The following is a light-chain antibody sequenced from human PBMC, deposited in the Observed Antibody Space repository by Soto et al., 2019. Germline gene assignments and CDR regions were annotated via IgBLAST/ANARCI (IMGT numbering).Light chain of an antibody. V-gene: IGLV2-14*03. CDR1: SSDVGGYNY. CDR3: SSYTTSNTRQIV. Sequence: QSVLTQPASVSGSPGQSITISCTGTSSDVGGYNYVSWYQHHPGKAPKLMIFDVSNRPSGVSNRFSGSKSGNTASLTISGLQPEDEVDYYCSSYTTSNTRQIVFGTVTKVTVL. CDR2: DVS. J-gene: IGLJ1*01.